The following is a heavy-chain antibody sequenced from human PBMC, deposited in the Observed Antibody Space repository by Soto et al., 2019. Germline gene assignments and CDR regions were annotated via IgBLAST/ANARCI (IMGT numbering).Heavy chain of an antibody. CDR2: ITLGGST. V-gene: IGHV4-34*01. D-gene: IGHD2-15*01. CDR3: ARCYSIFWSHDHWFDP. J-gene: IGHJ5*02. Sequence: PSENLSLTCAISGGSFSANHWSWIRQAPGQGLEWIGEITLGGSTNYSPSLKSRVSISVDEGKKQFSLEMTSVTAADTAVYYCARCYSIFWSHDHWFDPWCQGILVTLSS. CDR1: GGSFSANH.